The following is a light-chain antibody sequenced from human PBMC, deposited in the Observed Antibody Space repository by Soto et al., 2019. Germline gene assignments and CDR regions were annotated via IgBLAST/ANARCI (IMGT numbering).Light chain of an antibody. CDR1: QSLTRTH. J-gene: IGKJ1*01. V-gene: IGKV3-20*01. Sequence: EIVMTQSPATLSVSPGERATLSCRASQSLTRTHLAWYQQKPGQAPRILLYGASNRAIGIPDRFSGSGSGTDFTLTISRLEPEDFAVYYCQQYDSSPRTFGQGTKVDIK. CDR3: QQYDSSPRT. CDR2: GAS.